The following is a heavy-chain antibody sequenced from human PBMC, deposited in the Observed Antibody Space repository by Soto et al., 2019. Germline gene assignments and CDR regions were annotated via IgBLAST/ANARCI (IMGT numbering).Heavy chain of an antibody. CDR1: GFTFSSYA. V-gene: IGHV3-23*01. CDR3: AKDLAADGTISRYFEY. J-gene: IGHJ4*02. D-gene: IGHD6-13*01. Sequence: EVQLLESGGVLVQPGGSLRLSCAASGFTFSSYAMSWVRQALGRGLEWVSGLRGSGGTTYYADSVRGRFRISRDNSKNILYLQINSLRAEDTAVYHCAKDLAADGTISRYFEYWVQKPLVTVT. CDR2: LRGSGGTT.